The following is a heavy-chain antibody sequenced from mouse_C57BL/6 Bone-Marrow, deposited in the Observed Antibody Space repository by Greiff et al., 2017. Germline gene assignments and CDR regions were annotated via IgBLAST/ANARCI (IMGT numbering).Heavy chain of an antibody. CDR1: GYAFSSSW. J-gene: IGHJ3*01. V-gene: IGHV1-82*01. D-gene: IGHD1-1*01. Sequence: QVQLKQSGPELVKPGASVKISCKASGYAFSSSWMNWVKQRPGKGLEWIGRIYPGDGDTNYNGKFKGKATLTADKSSSTAYMQLSSLTSEDSAVYFCARDYGGSSWFAYWGQGTLVTVSA. CDR2: IYPGDGDT. CDR3: ARDYGGSSWFAY.